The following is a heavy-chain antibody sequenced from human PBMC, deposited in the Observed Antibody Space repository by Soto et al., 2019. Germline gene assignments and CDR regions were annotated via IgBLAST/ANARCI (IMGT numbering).Heavy chain of an antibody. D-gene: IGHD4-17*01. CDR3: ARDIAPPPVDDGDYNDLPTPGDCDC. J-gene: IGHJ3*01. Sequence: QVQLQESGPGLVEPSQTLSLTCTVSGGSISSGGYYWSWIRQHPGQGLERIGYTYSSGSTYYNPFFKRRLTRSVDTSKSQISLKLSSVTAEDTAGYYCARDIAPPPVDDGDYNDLPTPGDCDCWGQGTMVTVSS. CDR1: GGSISSGGYY. V-gene: IGHV4-31*03. CDR2: TYSSGST.